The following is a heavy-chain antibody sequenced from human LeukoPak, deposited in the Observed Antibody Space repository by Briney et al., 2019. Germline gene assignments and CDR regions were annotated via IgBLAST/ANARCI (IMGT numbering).Heavy chain of an antibody. J-gene: IGHJ3*02. D-gene: IGHD3-22*01. CDR2: INPNSGGT. V-gene: IGHV1-2*02. CDR1: GYTFTGYY. CDR3: ARASTMIVVVDDAFDI. Sequence: ASVKVSCKASGYTFTGYYMHWVRQAPGQGLEWMGWINPNSGGTNYAQKFQGRVTMTRDTSTSTVYMELSSLRSEDTAVYYCARASTMIVVVDDAFDIWGQGTMVTVSS.